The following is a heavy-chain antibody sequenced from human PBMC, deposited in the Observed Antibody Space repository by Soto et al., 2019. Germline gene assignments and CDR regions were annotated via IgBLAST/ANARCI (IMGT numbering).Heavy chain of an antibody. CDR3: ARDQVPAALLGWLDS. CDR2: IYYSGST. J-gene: IGHJ5*01. CDR1: GGSISSYY. D-gene: IGHD2-2*01. V-gene: IGHV4-59*01. Sequence: ETLSLTCTVSGGSISSYYWSWIRQPPGKGLEWIGYIYYSGSTNYNPSLKSRVTISVDTSKNQFSLKLSSVTAADTAVYYCARDQVPAALLGWLDSWGQGTLVTVSS.